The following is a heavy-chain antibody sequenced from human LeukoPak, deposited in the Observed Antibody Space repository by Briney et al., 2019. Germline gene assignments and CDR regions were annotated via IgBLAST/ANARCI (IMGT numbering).Heavy chain of an antibody. V-gene: IGHV3-15*01. D-gene: IGHD4-17*01. J-gene: IGHJ4*02. Sequence: GGSLRLSCAASGLTFTQAWMSWVRQAPGKGLEWVGRIKNKVDGGTADYAANVKDRFTISRDDSTNTLYLQMYSLRAEDTAIYYCTTDPGDYVIYWGRGTLVTVSS. CDR2: IKNKVDGGTA. CDR1: GLTFTQAW. CDR3: TTDPGDYVIY.